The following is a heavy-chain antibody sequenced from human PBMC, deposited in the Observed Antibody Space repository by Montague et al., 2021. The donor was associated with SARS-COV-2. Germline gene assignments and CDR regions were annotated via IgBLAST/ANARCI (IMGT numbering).Heavy chain of an antibody. Sequence: SLRPSCVASGFTFSSYAMSWVRQAPGKGLEWVSTISISDGNTYYSDSXKGRFTISRDKSKNTLYLQMNSLRAEDTAVYYCAKDRQLVGDDAFDIWGQGTMVTVSS. CDR2: ISISDGNT. V-gene: IGHV3-23*01. D-gene: IGHD6-13*01. J-gene: IGHJ3*02. CDR3: AKDRQLVGDDAFDI. CDR1: GFTFSSYA.